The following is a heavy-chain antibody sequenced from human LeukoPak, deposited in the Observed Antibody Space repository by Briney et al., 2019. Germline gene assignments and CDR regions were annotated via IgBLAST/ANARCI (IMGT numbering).Heavy chain of an antibody. CDR2: IRYDETNK. Sequence: GGSLRLSCAASGFTFSTYGMHWVRQAPGKGLEWVAFIRYDETNKYYADSVKGRFTISRDNSKNTLYLQMNSLRAEDTAVYYCARIHSSTSPYYYYYYMDVWGKGTTVTISS. D-gene: IGHD2-2*01. CDR3: ARIHSSTSPYYYYYYMDV. CDR1: GFTFSTYG. J-gene: IGHJ6*03. V-gene: IGHV3-30*02.